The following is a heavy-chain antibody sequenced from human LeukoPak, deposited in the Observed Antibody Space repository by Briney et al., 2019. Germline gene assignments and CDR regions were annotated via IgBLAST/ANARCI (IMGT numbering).Heavy chain of an antibody. Sequence: EASVTVSCTASGYTFTGYYMHWVRQAPGQGLEWMGWINPNSGGTNYAQKFQGRVTMTRDTSISTAYMELSSLRSDDTAVYYCARDGGYCGGDCYPYYYYYYYMYVWGKGTTVTVSS. J-gene: IGHJ6*03. D-gene: IGHD2-21*02. CDR1: GYTFTGYY. CDR3: ARDGGYCGGDCYPYYYYYYYMYV. CDR2: INPNSGGT. V-gene: IGHV1-2*02.